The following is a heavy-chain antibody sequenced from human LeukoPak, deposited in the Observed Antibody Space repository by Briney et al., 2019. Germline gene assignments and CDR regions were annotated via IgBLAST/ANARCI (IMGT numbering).Heavy chain of an antibody. CDR2: ISSSSSTI. Sequence: GGSLRLSCAASGFTFSSYSMNWVRQAPGKGLEWVSYISSSSSTIYYADSVKGRFTISRDNAKNSLYLQMNSLRAEDTAVYYCARDGSVADLDYSGQGTLVTVSS. CDR1: GFTFSSYS. V-gene: IGHV3-48*04. CDR3: ARDGSVADLDY. J-gene: IGHJ4*02. D-gene: IGHD6-19*01.